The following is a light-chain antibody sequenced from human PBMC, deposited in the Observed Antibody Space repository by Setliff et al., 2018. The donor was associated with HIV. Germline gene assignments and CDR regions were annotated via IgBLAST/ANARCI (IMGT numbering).Light chain of an antibody. Sequence: QSVLTQPPSVSGTPGQRVTISCSGSSSNIGSNTVNWYQQLPGTAPKLLIYRNNQRPSGVPDRFSGSKSGTSASLAISGLQSEDEADYYCAAWDDSLNGYVFGTGTKVTVL. CDR2: RNN. V-gene: IGLV1-44*01. CDR3: AAWDDSLNGYV. J-gene: IGLJ1*01. CDR1: SSNIGSNT.